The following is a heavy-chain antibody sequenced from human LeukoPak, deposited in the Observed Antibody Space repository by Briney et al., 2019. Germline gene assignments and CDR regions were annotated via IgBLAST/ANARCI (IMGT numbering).Heavy chain of an antibody. V-gene: IGHV3-23*01. J-gene: IGHJ4*02. CDR3: AKDTSIGKYCTNGVCSPFDY. CDR2: ISDSGDYT. D-gene: IGHD2-8*01. CDR1: GFTFSSYA. Sequence: GGSLRLSCAGSGFTFSSYAMSWVRQAPGQGLEWVSVISDSGDYTSYADSVRGRFTISRDNSRNTVYLQMISLRPEDTAVYYCAKDTSIGKYCTNGVCSPFDYWGQGTLVTVSS.